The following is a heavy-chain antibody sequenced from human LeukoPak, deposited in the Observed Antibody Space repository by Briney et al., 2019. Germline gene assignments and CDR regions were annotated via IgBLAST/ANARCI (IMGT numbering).Heavy chain of an antibody. V-gene: IGHV3-23*01. CDR3: ARDPYSYGFEAYYYYGMDV. CDR2: ISGSGDNT. Sequence: GGSLRLSCAASGFTFSSYAMSWVRQAPGKGLGWVSGISGSGDNTYYADSVKGRFTISRDNSKNTLYVQVNSLGTEDTAVYYCARDPYSYGFEAYYYYGMDVWGQGTTVTVSS. D-gene: IGHD5-18*01. CDR1: GFTFSSYA. J-gene: IGHJ6*02.